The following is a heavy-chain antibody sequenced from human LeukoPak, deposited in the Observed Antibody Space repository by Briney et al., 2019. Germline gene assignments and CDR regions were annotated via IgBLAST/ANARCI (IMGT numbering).Heavy chain of an antibody. Sequence: TGGSLRLSCAASGFTFDDYAMHWVRQAPGKGLEWVSGISWNSGSIGYADSVKGRFTISRDNAKNSLYLQMNSLRAEDMALYYCAKVGGSGSYYEYYFDYWGQGTLVTVSS. J-gene: IGHJ4*02. V-gene: IGHV3-9*03. CDR1: GFTFDDYA. CDR2: ISWNSGSI. D-gene: IGHD3-10*01. CDR3: AKVGGSGSYYEYYFDY.